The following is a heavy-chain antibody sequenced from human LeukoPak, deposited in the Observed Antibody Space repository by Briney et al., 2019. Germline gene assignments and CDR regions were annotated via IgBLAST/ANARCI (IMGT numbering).Heavy chain of an antibody. V-gene: IGHV4-61*01. CDR2: INHSGST. CDR3: ARGGYYDILTGSLRGFWYFDY. D-gene: IGHD3-9*01. CDR1: GGSVSSGSYY. J-gene: IGHJ4*02. Sequence: SETLSLTCTVSGGSVSSGSYYWSWIRQPPGKGLEWIGEINHSGSTNYNPSLKSRVTISVDTSKNQFSLKLSSVTAADTAVYYCARGGYYDILTGSLRGFWYFDYWGQGTLVTVSS.